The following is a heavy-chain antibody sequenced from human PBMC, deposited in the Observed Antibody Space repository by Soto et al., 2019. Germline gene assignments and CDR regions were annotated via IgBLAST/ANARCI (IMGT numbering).Heavy chain of an antibody. J-gene: IGHJ4*02. CDR3: ARAIRFGEFALDY. Sequence: QVQLQESGPGLVKPSQTLSLTCTVSGGSISSGGYYWSWIRQHPGKGLEWIGYIYYSGSTYYNPSLKSRDTISVDTSKNQFSLRLSSVTAADTAVYYCARAIRFGEFALDYRGQGTIVTVSS. CDR1: GGSISSGGYY. D-gene: IGHD3-10*01. CDR2: IYYSGST. V-gene: IGHV4-31*03.